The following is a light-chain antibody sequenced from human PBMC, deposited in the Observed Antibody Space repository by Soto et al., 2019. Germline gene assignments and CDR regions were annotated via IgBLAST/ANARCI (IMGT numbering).Light chain of an antibody. J-gene: IGLJ3*02. CDR1: SSDVGSYNL. CDR2: EVS. Sequence: QSVLTQPASVSGSPGQSITISCTGTSSDVGSYNLVSWYQQHPGKAPKLMISEVSNRPSGVSNRFSSSKSGNTASLTISGLQAEDEADYYCSSYTGTSPPLVFGGGTKLTVL. V-gene: IGLV2-14*02. CDR3: SSYTGTSPPLV.